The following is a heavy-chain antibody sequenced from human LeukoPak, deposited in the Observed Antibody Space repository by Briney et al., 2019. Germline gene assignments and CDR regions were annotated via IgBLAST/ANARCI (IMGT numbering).Heavy chain of an antibody. CDR1: GGSISSGGYS. CDR2: IYHSGST. Sequence: MSSQTLSLTCAVSGGSISSGGYSWSWIQQPPGKGLEWIGYIYHSGSTYYNPSLKSRVTISVDRSKNQFSLKLSSVTAADTAVYYCARGGGFLSGYYGDFDYWGQGTLVTVSS. J-gene: IGHJ4*02. CDR3: ARGGGFLSGYYGDFDY. V-gene: IGHV4-30-2*01. D-gene: IGHD3-22*01.